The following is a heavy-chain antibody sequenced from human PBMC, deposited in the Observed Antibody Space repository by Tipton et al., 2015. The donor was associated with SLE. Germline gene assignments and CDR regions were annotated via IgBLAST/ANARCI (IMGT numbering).Heavy chain of an antibody. CDR2: ISGSGSTI. CDR1: GFTFSSYE. CDR3: ARVRNYYYMDV. J-gene: IGHJ6*03. V-gene: IGHV3-48*03. Sequence: SLRLSCAASGFTFSSYEMNWVRQAPGKGLEWVSYISGSGSTIYYADSVKGRFTISRDNAKNSLYLQMNSLRAEDTAVYYCARVRNYYYMDVWGKGTTVTDSS.